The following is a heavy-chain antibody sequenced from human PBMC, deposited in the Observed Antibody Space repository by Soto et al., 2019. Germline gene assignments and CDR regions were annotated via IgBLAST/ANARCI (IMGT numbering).Heavy chain of an antibody. V-gene: IGHV3-48*02. D-gene: IGHD2-8*01. CDR1: GFTFSTYS. CDR2: ISSSGSPI. CDR3: ARNGGMDV. Sequence: GGSLRLSCAASGFTFSTYSMNWVRQAPGKGLEWVSYISSSGSPIYYADSVKGRFTISRDDAKNSLSLQMNSLRDEDTAVYYCARNGGMDVWGQGTTVTVSS. J-gene: IGHJ6*02.